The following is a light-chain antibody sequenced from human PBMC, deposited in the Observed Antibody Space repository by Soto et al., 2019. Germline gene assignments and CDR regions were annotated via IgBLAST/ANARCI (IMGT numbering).Light chain of an antibody. CDR1: QSISSW. CDR2: KAS. J-gene: IGKJ1*01. V-gene: IGKV1-5*03. CDR3: QHYNTYPWT. Sequence: LTQSPSTLSASFGDRVPITCRASQSISSWLAWYQQKPGKAPNLLIHKASHLESGVPSRFSGSGSGTEFTLTISSLQPGDFATYYCQHYNTYPWTFGQGTKVDIK.